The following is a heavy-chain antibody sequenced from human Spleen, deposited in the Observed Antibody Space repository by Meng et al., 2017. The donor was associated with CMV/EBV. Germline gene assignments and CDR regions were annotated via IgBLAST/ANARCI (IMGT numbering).Heavy chain of an antibody. CDR1: GLTVSDYY. D-gene: IGHD4-23*01. CDR3: AITLWPYDAFDI. Sequence: CAASGLTVSDYYMSWVRQATGKGLEWLSYISGTDNAMYYANSVKGRFTISRNNAENSLFLHLTSLRAEDTAMYYCAITLWPYDAFDIRGQGTMVTVSS. CDR2: ISGTDNAM. J-gene: IGHJ3*02. V-gene: IGHV3-11*01.